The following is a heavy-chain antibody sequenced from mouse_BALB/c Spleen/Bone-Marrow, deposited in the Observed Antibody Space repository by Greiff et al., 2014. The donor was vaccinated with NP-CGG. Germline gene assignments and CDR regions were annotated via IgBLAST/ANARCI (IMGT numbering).Heavy chain of an antibody. CDR3: ARDSSDYLAWFAY. D-gene: IGHD3-2*01. CDR1: GYTFSSYW. J-gene: IGHJ3*01. CDR2: ILPGSDST. Sequence: VQLQQSGAELMKPGASVKISCKATGYTFSSYWIGWVKQRPGHGLEWIGEILPGSDSTNYNENFKGKATFTADTSSNTAYMRLNSLTSEDSAVYFCARDSSDYLAWFAYWGQGTLVTVSA. V-gene: IGHV1-9*01.